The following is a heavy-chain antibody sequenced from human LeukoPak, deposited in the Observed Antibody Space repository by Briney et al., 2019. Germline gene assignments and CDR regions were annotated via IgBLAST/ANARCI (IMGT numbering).Heavy chain of an antibody. Sequence: PSETLSLTCTVSGGSISSSSYYWGWIRQPPGKGLEWIGSIYYSGSTYYNPSLKSRVTISVDTSKNQFSLKLSSVTAADTAVYYCARGFIYYGSGSYAYWGQGTLVTVSS. D-gene: IGHD3-10*01. CDR1: GGSISSSSYY. J-gene: IGHJ4*02. V-gene: IGHV4-39*07. CDR2: IYYSGST. CDR3: ARGFIYYGSGSYAY.